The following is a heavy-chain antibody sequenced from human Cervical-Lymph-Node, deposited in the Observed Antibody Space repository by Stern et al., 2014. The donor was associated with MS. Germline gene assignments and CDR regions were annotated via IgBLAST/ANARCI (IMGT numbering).Heavy chain of an antibody. D-gene: IGHD3-10*01. CDR2: VIPFVGTS. CDR3: ARGSGDNWFGP. J-gene: IGHJ5*02. Sequence: VKLVQSGAEVKKPGSSVKVSCKSSGGISWVRQAPGQGLEWMGGVIPFVGTSNYAHKFQGRVTITADTSTNTTYLHLSRLTSADTAVYYCARGSGDNWFGPWGQGTLVTVSS. V-gene: IGHV1-69*06. CDR1: GG.